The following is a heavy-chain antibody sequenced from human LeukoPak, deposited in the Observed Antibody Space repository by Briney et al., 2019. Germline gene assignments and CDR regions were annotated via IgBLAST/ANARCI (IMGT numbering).Heavy chain of an antibody. V-gene: IGHV3-21*04. CDR3: ASLIMVRGVGRRDY. J-gene: IGHJ4*02. CDR2: ISSSSSYI. D-gene: IGHD3-10*01. Sequence: PGGSLRLSCAASGFTFSSYSMNWVRQAPGKGLEWVTSISSSSSYIYYADSVKGRFTISRDNSKNTLYLQMNSLRAEDTAVYYCASLIMVRGVGRRDYWGQGTLVTVSS. CDR1: GFTFSSYS.